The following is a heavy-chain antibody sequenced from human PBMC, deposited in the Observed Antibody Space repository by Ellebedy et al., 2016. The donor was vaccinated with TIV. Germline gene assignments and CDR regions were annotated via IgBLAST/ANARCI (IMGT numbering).Heavy chain of an antibody. V-gene: IGHV1-69*13. Sequence: SVKVSXKASENTFSNYAINWVRQAPGQGLEWVGGIIPIFGTANYAQKFQGRVTITADESTNTAYMEVSSLKFDDTAIYYCASVKYGSGSSSFDPWGQGTLVTVSS. CDR3: ASVKYGSGSSSFDP. J-gene: IGHJ5*02. CDR1: ENTFSNYA. CDR2: IIPIFGTA. D-gene: IGHD3-10*01.